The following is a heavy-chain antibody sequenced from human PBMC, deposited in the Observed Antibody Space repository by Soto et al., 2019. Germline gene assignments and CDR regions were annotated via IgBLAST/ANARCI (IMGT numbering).Heavy chain of an antibody. J-gene: IGHJ3*02. D-gene: IGHD3-22*01. Sequence: EVQLVESGGGLVKPGGSLRLSCAASGFTFSSYSMNWVRQAPGKGLEWVSSISSSSSYIYYADSVKGRLTISRDNAKNSLYLQMNSLRAEDTAVYYCARDKDYYDSSGYRDHAFDIWGQGTMVTVSS. V-gene: IGHV3-21*01. CDR2: ISSSSSYI. CDR1: GFTFSSYS. CDR3: ARDKDYYDSSGYRDHAFDI.